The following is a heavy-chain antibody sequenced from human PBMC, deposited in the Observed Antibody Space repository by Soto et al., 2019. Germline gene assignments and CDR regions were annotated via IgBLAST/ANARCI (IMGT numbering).Heavy chain of an antibody. D-gene: IGHD4-17*01. V-gene: IGHV4-59*01. CDR1: GGSISSYY. Sequence: SETLSLTCTVSGGSISSYYWSWIRQPPGKGLEWIGYIYYSGSTNYNPSLKSRVTISVDTSKNQFSLKLSSVTAADTAVYYCARDVGTVTTNFDYWGQGTLVTISS. J-gene: IGHJ4*02. CDR3: ARDVGTVTTNFDY. CDR2: IYYSGST.